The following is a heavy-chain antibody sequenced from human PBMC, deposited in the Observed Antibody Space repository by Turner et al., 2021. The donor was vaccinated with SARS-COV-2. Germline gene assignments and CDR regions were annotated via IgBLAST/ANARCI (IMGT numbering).Heavy chain of an antibody. CDR1: GFTFSTYA. CDR3: ARAGWDLLPFDAFDI. D-gene: IGHD1-26*01. V-gene: IGHV3-30-3*01. Sequence: QVQLVESGGGGVQPGRSLRLSCAASGFTFSTYAMHWVRQAPGKGLEWVAVISYDGSNKYYADSVKGRFTISRDNSKNTLYLQMNSLRAEDTAVYYCARAGWDLLPFDAFDIWGQGTMVTISS. J-gene: IGHJ3*02. CDR2: ISYDGSNK.